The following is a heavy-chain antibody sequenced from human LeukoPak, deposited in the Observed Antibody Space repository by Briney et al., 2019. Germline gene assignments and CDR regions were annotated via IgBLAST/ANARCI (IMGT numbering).Heavy chain of an antibody. CDR1: GFIFSNYA. V-gene: IGHV3-33*01. CDR3: ARDYPVSVYYYDSSGYYDY. D-gene: IGHD3-22*01. CDR2: IWYDGSNK. Sequence: GGSLRLSCAASGFIFSNYAMHWARQAPGKGLEWVAGIWYDGSNKYYADSVKGRFTISRDNAKNSLYLQMNSLRAEDTAVYYCARDYPVSVYYYDSSGYYDYWGQGTLVTVSS. J-gene: IGHJ4*02.